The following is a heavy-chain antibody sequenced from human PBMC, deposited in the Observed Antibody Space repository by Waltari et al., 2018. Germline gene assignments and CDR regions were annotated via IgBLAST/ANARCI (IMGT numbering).Heavy chain of an antibody. D-gene: IGHD5-18*01. J-gene: IGHJ6*02. V-gene: IGHV3-30*02. Sequence: QVQLVESGGGVVQPGGSLRLSCAASGFTFSSYGMHWVRQAPGKGRGWVAFIRYDGSNKYYADSVKGRFTISRDNSKNTLYLQMNSLRAEDTAVYYCAKDIGGYSYGRHYYYYGMDVWGQGTTVTVSS. CDR1: GFTFSSYG. CDR3: AKDIGGYSYGRHYYYYGMDV. CDR2: IRYDGSNK.